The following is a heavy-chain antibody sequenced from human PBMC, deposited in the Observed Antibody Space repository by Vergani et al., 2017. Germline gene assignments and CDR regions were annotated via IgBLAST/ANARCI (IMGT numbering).Heavy chain of an antibody. Sequence: QVQLQQWGAGLLKPSETLSLTCAVYGGSFSGYYWSWIRQPPGKGLEWIGEINHSGSTNYNPSLKSRVTISVDTSKNQFSLKLSSVTAADTAVYYCARARAEGYYESPYYVDYWGQGTLVTVSS. CDR1: GGSFSGYY. V-gene: IGHV4-34*01. CDR3: ARARAEGYYESPYYVDY. CDR2: INHSGST. J-gene: IGHJ4*02. D-gene: IGHD3-22*01.